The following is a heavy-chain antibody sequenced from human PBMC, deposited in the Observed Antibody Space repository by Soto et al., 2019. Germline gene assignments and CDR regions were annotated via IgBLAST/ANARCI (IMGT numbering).Heavy chain of an antibody. Sequence: QVQLVESGGGLVKPGGSLRLSCAASGFTFSDYYMSWIRQAPGKGLEWVSYISSSGFTIYYADSVKGRFTISRGNAMNSLYLQMNSLRAEDTALYYCARATLRGNEGDYYGLDVWGQGTTVTVSS. CDR1: GFTFSDYY. CDR2: ISSSGFTI. D-gene: IGHD3-10*01. V-gene: IGHV3-11*01. J-gene: IGHJ6*02. CDR3: ARATLRGNEGDYYGLDV.